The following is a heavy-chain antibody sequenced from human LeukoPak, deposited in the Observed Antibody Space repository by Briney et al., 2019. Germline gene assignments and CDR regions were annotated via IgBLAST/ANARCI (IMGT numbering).Heavy chain of an antibody. V-gene: IGHV3-21*01. CDR1: GFTFSVYM. J-gene: IGHJ4*02. CDR2: ISTSSSHI. D-gene: IGHD1-20*01. CDR3: ARDDNWNDKPFDL. Sequence: GGSLRLSCTPSGFTFSVYMMNRGRQAPGKGLEWGSYISTSSSHIYYADSLKGRFTVSRDNAKNSLYLQMNTLRAEDTAVYYCARDDNWNDKPFDLWGPGTLVTVSS.